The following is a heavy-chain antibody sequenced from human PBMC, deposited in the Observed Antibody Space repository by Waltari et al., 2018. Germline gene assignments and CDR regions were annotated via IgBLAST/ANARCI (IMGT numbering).Heavy chain of an antibody. CDR2: LDHSDSST. V-gene: IGHV5-10-1*01. CDR3: ARTSTRDFYYMDV. CDR1: GYDFSTSC. Sequence: EVQLVQSGAEVNKPGESLRISCEGSGYDFSTSCSTWVRHMPGKGLEWRGMLDHSDSSTNYVPSFRGHVTISVDRSISTAYIQWSGLRASDTAIYYCARTSTRDFYYMDVWGKGTTVTVSS. D-gene: IGHD1-1*01. J-gene: IGHJ6*03.